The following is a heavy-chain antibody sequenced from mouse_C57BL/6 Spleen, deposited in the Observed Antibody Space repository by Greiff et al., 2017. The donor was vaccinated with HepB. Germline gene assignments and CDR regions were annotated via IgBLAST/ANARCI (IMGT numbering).Heavy chain of an antibody. CDR3: ASWGSSGPYAMDY. D-gene: IGHD3-2*02. Sequence: QVQLKQSGAELVKPGASVKISCKASGYAFSSYWMNWVKQRPGKGLEWIGQIYPGDGDTNYNGKFKGKATLTADKSSSTAYMQLSSLTSEDSAVYFCASWGSSGPYAMDYWGQGTSVTVSS. CDR2: IYPGDGDT. V-gene: IGHV1-80*01. CDR1: GYAFSSYW. J-gene: IGHJ4*01.